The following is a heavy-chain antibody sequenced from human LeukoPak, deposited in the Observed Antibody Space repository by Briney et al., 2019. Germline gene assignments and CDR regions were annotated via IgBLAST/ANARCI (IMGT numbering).Heavy chain of an antibody. J-gene: IGHJ4*02. Sequence: SETLSLTCTVSGGSINSYYWSWVRQPPGKGLEWIAHIYYSGSTTYNPSLKSRVTMSVDTSKNQFSLKVNSVTAADTAVYYCARHQNSGTYPPDYWGQGTLVTVSS. V-gene: IGHV4-59*08. D-gene: IGHD1-26*01. CDR1: GGSINSYY. CDR3: ARHQNSGTYPPDY. CDR2: IYYSGST.